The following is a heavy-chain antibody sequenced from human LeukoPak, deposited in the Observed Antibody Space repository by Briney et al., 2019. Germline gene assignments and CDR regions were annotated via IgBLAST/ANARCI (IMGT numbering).Heavy chain of an antibody. J-gene: IGHJ4*02. V-gene: IGHV1-2*02. Sequence: GASVTVSCKASGYTFTVYYMHWVRQAPGQGLEWMGWINPNSGGTNYAQKFQGRVTMTRDTSISTAYMELSRLRSDDTAVYYCARDRHYDFWSGYYFDYWGQGTLVTVSS. CDR2: INPNSGGT. CDR1: GYTFTVYY. D-gene: IGHD3-3*01. CDR3: ARDRHYDFWSGYYFDY.